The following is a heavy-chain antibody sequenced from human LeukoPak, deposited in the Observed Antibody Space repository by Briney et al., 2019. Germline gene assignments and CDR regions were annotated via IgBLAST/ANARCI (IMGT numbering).Heavy chain of an antibody. V-gene: IGHV3-30*19. Sequence: PGGSLRLSCAASGFSFSSYGMHWVRQAPGKGLEWVAVTSYDGNKKYYADSVKGRFSISRDNSKRTLYLQLNSLSPEDTAVYYCAREGITATFDYWGRGALVTAPS. D-gene: IGHD2-15*01. CDR1: GFSFSSYG. CDR2: TSYDGNKK. CDR3: AREGITATFDY. J-gene: IGHJ4*02.